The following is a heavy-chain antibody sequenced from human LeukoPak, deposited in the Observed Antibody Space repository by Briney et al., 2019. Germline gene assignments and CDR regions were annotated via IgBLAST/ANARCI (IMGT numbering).Heavy chain of an antibody. CDR3: AEDVVVVVAAKPGI. Sequence: GESLRLSCVGSGFTFNTYAMSWVRQTPGKGLEWVSSISGSGDRTYYIDSVKGRFTISRDNSKNMLYLQMNSLRAEDTAVYYCAEDVVVVVAAKPGIWGQGTLVTVSS. CDR2: ISGSGDRT. D-gene: IGHD2-15*01. V-gene: IGHV3-23*01. CDR1: GFTFNTYA. J-gene: IGHJ4*02.